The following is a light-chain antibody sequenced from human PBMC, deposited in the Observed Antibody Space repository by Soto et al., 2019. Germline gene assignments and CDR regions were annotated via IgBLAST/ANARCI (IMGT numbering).Light chain of an antibody. CDR2: DSS. Sequence: EVVLTQSPATLSLSPGERATLSCRASQSVSSHLAWYQQKPGQAPRLLIYDSSNRATGIPARFSGSGSGTDFILTISSLEPEDFAVYYCQQRSIWYTFGQGTKLEIK. V-gene: IGKV3-11*01. J-gene: IGKJ2*01. CDR3: QQRSIWYT. CDR1: QSVSSH.